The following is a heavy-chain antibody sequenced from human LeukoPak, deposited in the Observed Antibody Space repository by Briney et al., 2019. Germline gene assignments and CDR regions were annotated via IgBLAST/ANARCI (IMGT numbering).Heavy chain of an antibody. CDR2: IYSGGGS. CDR3: ARGDDTSGHYSVDY. CDR1: GFTVRTNY. J-gene: IGHJ4*02. Sequence: GSLRLSCAASGFTVRTNYMSWVRQAPGKGLEWVSLIYSGGGSYTADSVKGRFTISKDNSKNTLYLRMNSLKPEDTAVYYCARGDDTSGHYSVDYWGQGTLVTVSS. V-gene: IGHV3-66*02. D-gene: IGHD3-22*01.